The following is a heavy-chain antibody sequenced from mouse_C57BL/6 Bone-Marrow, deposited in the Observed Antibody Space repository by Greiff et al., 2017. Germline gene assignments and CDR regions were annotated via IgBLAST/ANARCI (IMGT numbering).Heavy chain of an antibody. D-gene: IGHD1-1*01. J-gene: IGHJ1*03. V-gene: IGHV1-85*01. Sequence: VQLQQSGPELVKPGASVKLSCKASGYTFTSYDINWVKQRPGQGLEWIGWIYPRDGSTKYNEKFKGKATLSVDTASSTAYMELRSLTSEDSAVYFCARDYDSSYWYFDVWGTGTTVTVSS. CDR2: IYPRDGST. CDR1: GYTFTSYD. CDR3: ARDYDSSYWYFDV.